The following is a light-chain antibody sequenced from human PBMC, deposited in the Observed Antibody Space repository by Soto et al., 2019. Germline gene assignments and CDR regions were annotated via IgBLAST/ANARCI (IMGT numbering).Light chain of an antibody. CDR3: QQYRSSPSMYT. CDR1: QSVSSSY. CDR2: GAS. Sequence: EIVLTQSPGTLSLSPGERATLSCRASQSVSSSYLAWYQQKPGQAPRLLIYGASSRATGIPDRFSGSGSGTDFTLTISRLEPEDFEVYYCQQYRSSPSMYTFGQGTKLEIK. J-gene: IGKJ2*01. V-gene: IGKV3-20*01.